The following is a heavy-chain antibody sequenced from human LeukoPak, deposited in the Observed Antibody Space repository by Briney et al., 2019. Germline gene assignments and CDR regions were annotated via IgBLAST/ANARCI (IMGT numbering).Heavy chain of an antibody. Sequence: ASVKVSCKASGYTFTGYYMHWVRQAPGQGLEWMGWINPNSGGTNYAQKFQGGVTMTRDTFISTAYMELSRLRSDDTAVYYCARDSSSSSEYWGQGTLVTVSS. CDR2: INPNSGGT. D-gene: IGHD6-13*01. V-gene: IGHV1-2*02. CDR1: GYTFTGYY. CDR3: ARDSSSSSEY. J-gene: IGHJ4*02.